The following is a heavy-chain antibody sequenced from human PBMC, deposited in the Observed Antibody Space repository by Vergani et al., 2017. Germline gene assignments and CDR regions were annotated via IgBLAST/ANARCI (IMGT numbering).Heavy chain of an antibody. Sequence: QVQLVQSGAEVKKPGASVKVSCKASGYTFTSYYMHWVRQAPGQGLEWMGIINPSGGSTSYAQKFQGRVTMTRDTSTSTVYMELSSLRSEDTAVYYCARGSMVRGVDMGADFDYWGQGTLVTVSS. CDR3: ARGSMVRGVDMGADFDY. CDR1: GYTFTSYY. D-gene: IGHD3-10*01. V-gene: IGHV1-46*03. CDR2: INPSGGST. J-gene: IGHJ4*02.